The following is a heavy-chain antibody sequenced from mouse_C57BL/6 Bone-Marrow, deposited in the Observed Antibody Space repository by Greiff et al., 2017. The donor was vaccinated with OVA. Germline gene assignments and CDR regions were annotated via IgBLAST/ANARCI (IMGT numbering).Heavy chain of an antibody. CDR1: GFNIKDDY. D-gene: IGHD1-1*01. Sequence: VQLQQSGAELVRPGASVKLSCTASGFNIKDDYMHWVKQRPEQGLEWIGWIDPENGDTEYASKFQGKATITADTSSNTAYLQLSSLTSEDTAVYYCTTYRYWYFDVWGTGTTVTVSS. CDR3: TTYRYWYFDV. CDR2: IDPENGDT. V-gene: IGHV14-4*01. J-gene: IGHJ1*03.